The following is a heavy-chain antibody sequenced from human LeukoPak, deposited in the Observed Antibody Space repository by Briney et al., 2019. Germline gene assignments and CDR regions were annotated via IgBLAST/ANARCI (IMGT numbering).Heavy chain of an antibody. V-gene: IGHV3-30*09. CDR3: ARGPSGYHNT. CDR1: GFTFSSYA. Sequence: GGSLRLSCAASGFTFSSYAMHWVRQAPGKGLEWVAVISYDGSNKYYADSVKGRFAISRDNSKNTLYLQMNSLRAEDTAVYYCARGPSGYHNTGGQGTLVTVSS. J-gene: IGHJ4*02. CDR2: ISYDGSNK. D-gene: IGHD5-12*01.